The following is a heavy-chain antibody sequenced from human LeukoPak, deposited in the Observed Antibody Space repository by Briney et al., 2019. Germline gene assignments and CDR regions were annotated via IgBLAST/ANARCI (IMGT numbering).Heavy chain of an antibody. CDR2: TLYRSKWYN. Sequence: SQTLSLACAISGDSVPSNSASWNWIRQSPSRGLEWLGKTLYRSKWYNDYAVSVKSRITINPDTSKNQFSLQLNSVTPEDTAVYYCARSHYYGMDVWGQGTTVTVAS. J-gene: IGHJ6*02. CDR3: ARSHYYGMDV. V-gene: IGHV6-1*01. CDR1: GDSVPSNSAS.